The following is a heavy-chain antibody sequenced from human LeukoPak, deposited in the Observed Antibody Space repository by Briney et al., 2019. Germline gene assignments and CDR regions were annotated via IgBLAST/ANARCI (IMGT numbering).Heavy chain of an antibody. Sequence: GGSLRLSCAASGFTFSSYAMHWARQAPGKGLEWVAVISYDGSNKYYADSVKGRFTISRDNSKNTLYLQMNSLRAEDTAVYYCARDEVRYCSSTSCPNFDYWGQGTLVTVSS. CDR1: GFTFSSYA. D-gene: IGHD2-2*01. J-gene: IGHJ4*02. V-gene: IGHV3-30-3*01. CDR3: ARDEVRYCSSTSCPNFDY. CDR2: ISYDGSNK.